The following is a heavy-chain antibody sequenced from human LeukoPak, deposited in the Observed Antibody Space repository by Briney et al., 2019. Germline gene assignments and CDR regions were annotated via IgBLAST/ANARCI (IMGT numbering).Heavy chain of an antibody. J-gene: IGHJ4*02. V-gene: IGHV3-30-3*01. CDR2: ISYDGSNK. Sequence: ERSLRLSCAASGFTFSIYAMHWVRQAPGKGLEWVAVISYDGSNKYYADSVKGRFTISRDNSKNTLYLQMNSLRAEDTALYYCARDRGYCSGGSCSLTNYFDFWGQGTLVTVSS. CDR1: GFTFSIYA. CDR3: ARDRGYCSGGSCSLTNYFDF. D-gene: IGHD2-15*01.